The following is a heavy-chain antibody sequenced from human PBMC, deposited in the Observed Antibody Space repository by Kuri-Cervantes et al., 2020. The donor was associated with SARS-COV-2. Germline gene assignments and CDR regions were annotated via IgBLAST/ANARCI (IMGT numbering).Heavy chain of an antibody. CDR2: ISGSSRDI. CDR1: GLTFRSYM. V-gene: IGHV3-21*01. Sequence: GESLKISCAASGLTFRSYMMNWVRQAPGKGLEWVASISGSSRDIYYAESVKGRFTLSRDNAKNSLDLQMDSLRADDTAVYYCARDFPSSGWGQGTLVTVSS. J-gene: IGHJ4*02. CDR3: ARDFPSSG.